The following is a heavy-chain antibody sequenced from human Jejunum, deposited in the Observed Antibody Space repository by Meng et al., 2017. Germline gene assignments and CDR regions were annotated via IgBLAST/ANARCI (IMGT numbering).Heavy chain of an antibody. J-gene: IGHJ4*02. CDR3: AASIAVAGTLDY. CDR1: GFTFGTYG. CDR2: IWSDGINK. Sequence: QVQLVESGGGGVQPGRSLRLSCAASGFTFGTYGVHWARQAPGKGLEWVAVIWSDGINKYYANSVKGRFTISRDNSKNMLYLEMNSLGVEDTAVYYCAASIAVAGTLDYWGQGTLVTVSS. V-gene: IGHV3-33*01. D-gene: IGHD6-19*01.